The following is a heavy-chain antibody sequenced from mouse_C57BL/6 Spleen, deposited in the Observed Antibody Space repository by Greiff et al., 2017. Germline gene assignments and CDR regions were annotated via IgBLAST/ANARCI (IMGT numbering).Heavy chain of an antibody. D-gene: IGHD2-3*01. CDR1: GFNIKDYY. CDR2: IDPEDGET. Sequence: VQLQQSGAELVKPGASVKLSCTASGFNIKDYYMHWVKQRTEQGLEWIGRIDPEDGETKYAPKFPGKATITADTSSNTAYLQLSSLTSEDTAVYYCARDGPGFDYWGQGTTLTVSS. J-gene: IGHJ2*01. V-gene: IGHV14-2*01. CDR3: ARDGPGFDY.